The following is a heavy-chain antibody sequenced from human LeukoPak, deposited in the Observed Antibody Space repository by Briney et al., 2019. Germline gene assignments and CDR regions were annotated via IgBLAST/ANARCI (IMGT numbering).Heavy chain of an antibody. V-gene: IGHV1-2*02. J-gene: IGHJ4*02. CDR1: GYTFTGYY. CDR2: INPNSGGT. D-gene: IGHD6-6*01. Sequence: ASVKVSCKASGYTFTGYYMHWVRQAPGQGLEWMGWINPNSGGTNYAQKFQGRVAMTRDTSISTAYMELSRLRSDDTAVYYCARDLFYSSSSDFDYWGQGTLVTVSS. CDR3: ARDLFYSSSSDFDY.